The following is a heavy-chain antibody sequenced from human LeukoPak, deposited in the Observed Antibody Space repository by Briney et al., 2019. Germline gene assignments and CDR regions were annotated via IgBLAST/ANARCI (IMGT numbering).Heavy chain of an antibody. V-gene: IGHV1-8*01. CDR2: MNPNSGNT. Sequence: ASVKVSCKASGYTFTSYDINWVRQATGQGLEWMGWMNPNSGNTGYAQKFQGRVTMTRNTSISTAYMELSSLRSEDTAVYYCARVVRYSGYDADYWGQGTLVTVSP. CDR1: GYTFTSYD. CDR3: ARVVRYSGYDADY. J-gene: IGHJ4*02. D-gene: IGHD5-12*01.